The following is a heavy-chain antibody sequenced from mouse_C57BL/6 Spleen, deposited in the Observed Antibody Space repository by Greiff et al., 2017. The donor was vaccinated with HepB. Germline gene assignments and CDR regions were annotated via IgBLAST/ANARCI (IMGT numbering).Heavy chain of an antibody. J-gene: IGHJ3*01. CDR3: ARPSLEAWFAY. V-gene: IGHV1-18*01. D-gene: IGHD6-2*01. CDR2: INPNNGGT. CDR1: GYTFTDYN. Sequence: EVKLMESGPELVKPGASVKIPCKASGYTFTDYNMDWVKQSHGKSLEWIGDINPNNGGTIYNQKFKGKATLTVDKSSSTAYMELRSLTSEDTAVYYCARPSLEAWFAYWGQGTLVTVSA.